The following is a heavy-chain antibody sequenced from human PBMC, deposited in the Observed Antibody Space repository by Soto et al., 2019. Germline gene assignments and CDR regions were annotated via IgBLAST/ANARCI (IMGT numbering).Heavy chain of an antibody. CDR3: ARARITGTTGASFAFDI. Sequence: QVQLVESGGGVVQPGRSLRLSCAASGFTFSSYAMHWVRQAPGKGLEWVAVISYDGSNKYYADSVKGRFTISRDNSKNTLYLQINSLRAEDTPVYYCARARITGTTGASFAFDIWGQGTMVTVSS. D-gene: IGHD1-20*01. V-gene: IGHV3-30-3*01. CDR2: ISYDGSNK. J-gene: IGHJ3*02. CDR1: GFTFSSYA.